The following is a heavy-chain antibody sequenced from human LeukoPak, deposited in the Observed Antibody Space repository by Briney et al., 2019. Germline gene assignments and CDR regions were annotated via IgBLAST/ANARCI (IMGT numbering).Heavy chain of an antibody. Sequence: SEILSLTCAVYGGSFSSYYWSWIRQPPGKGLEWIGEINHSGSTNYNPSLKSRVIISVDTTKNQFSLRLTSVTDADTAVYYCARGTVVAAISWFDPWGQGTLVTVSS. V-gene: IGHV4-34*01. D-gene: IGHD2-15*01. CDR1: GGSFSSYY. CDR3: ARGTVVAAISWFDP. CDR2: INHSGST. J-gene: IGHJ5*02.